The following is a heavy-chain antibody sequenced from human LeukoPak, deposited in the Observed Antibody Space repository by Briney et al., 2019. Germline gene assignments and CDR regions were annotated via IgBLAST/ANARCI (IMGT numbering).Heavy chain of an antibody. CDR1: GGTFSSYA. J-gene: IGHJ4*02. D-gene: IGHD3-16*02. CDR2: IIPIFGTA. Sequence: SVKVSCKASGGTFSSYAISWVRQAPGQGLEWMGGIIPIFGTANYAQKFQGRVTITADESTSTAYMELSSLRSEDTAVYFCAGGITFGGVIATYTDYWGQGTLVTVSS. CDR3: AGGITFGGVIATYTDY. V-gene: IGHV1-69*13.